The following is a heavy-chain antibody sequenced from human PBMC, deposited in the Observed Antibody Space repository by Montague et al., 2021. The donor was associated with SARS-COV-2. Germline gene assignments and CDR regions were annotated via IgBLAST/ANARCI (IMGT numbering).Heavy chain of an antibody. D-gene: IGHD7-27*01. Sequence: SLRLSCAASGFTFRTYAMNWIRQAPGKGLEWVSSIDDTGASTYYRDSVKGRFTISRDNSKNTLFLQMNDLRADDTAVYYWAKRGANWGPSDYWGQGTLVTVSS. V-gene: IGHV3-23*01. J-gene: IGHJ4*02. CDR3: AKRGANWGPSDY. CDR1: GFTFRTYA. CDR2: IDDTGAST.